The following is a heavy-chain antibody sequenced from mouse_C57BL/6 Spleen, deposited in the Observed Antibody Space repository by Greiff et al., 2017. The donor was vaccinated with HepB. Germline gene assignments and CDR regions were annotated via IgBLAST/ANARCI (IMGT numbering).Heavy chain of an antibody. D-gene: IGHD2-10*02. CDR2: INPNNGGT. CDR3: AGGYGNYVSFAY. Sequence: VQLQQSGPELVKPGASVKISCKASGYTFTDYYMNWVKQSHGKSLEWIGDINPNNGGTSYNQKFKGKATLTVDKSSSTAYMELRSLTSEDSAVYYCAGGYGNYVSFAYWGQGTLVTVSA. J-gene: IGHJ3*01. CDR1: GYTFTDYY. V-gene: IGHV1-26*01.